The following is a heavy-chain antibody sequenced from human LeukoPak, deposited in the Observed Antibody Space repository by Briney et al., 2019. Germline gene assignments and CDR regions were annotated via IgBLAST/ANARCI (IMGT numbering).Heavy chain of an antibody. CDR3: ARVWGASSPDY. V-gene: IGHV4-30-4*07. Sequence: SQTLSLTCAVSGGSISSGGYSWSWIRQPPGKGLEWIGYIYYSGSTYYNPSLKSRVTISVDTSKNQFSLKLSSVTAADTAVYYCARVWGASSPDYGGKETRVTVSS. CDR1: GGSISSGGYS. CDR2: IYYSGST. J-gene: IGHJ4*02. D-gene: IGHD3-16*01.